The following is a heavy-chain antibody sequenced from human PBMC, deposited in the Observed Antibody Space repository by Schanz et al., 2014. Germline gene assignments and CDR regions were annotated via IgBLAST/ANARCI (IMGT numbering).Heavy chain of an antibody. CDR1: GGSISSGGSS. J-gene: IGHJ5*01. V-gene: IGHV4-30-2*01. CDR3: ARSPGDFPGWFDS. CDR2: IYHSGTT. D-gene: IGHD4-17*01. Sequence: QLQLQESGSGLVKPSQTLSLTCGVSGGSISSGGSSWNWIRLPPGKGLERIGYIYHSGTTYYNPSLKSRVTISVDRSKTQFSLILNSVTAADTAVYYCARSPGDFPGWFDSWGQGTLVTVSS.